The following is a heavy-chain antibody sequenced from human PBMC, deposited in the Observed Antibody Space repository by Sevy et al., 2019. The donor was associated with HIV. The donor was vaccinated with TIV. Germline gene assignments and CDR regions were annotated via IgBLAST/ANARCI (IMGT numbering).Heavy chain of an antibody. J-gene: IGHJ3*02. V-gene: IGHV4-4*07. CDR2: IYTSGST. CDR1: GGSISSYY. CDR3: ASSFNILTGYYTGAFDI. Sequence: SETLSLTCTVSGGSISSYYWSWIRQPAGKGLEWIGRIYTSGSTNYNPSLKSRVTMSVDTSKNQFSLKLSSVTAADTAVYYCASSFNILTGYYTGAFDIWGQGTMVTVSS. D-gene: IGHD3-9*01.